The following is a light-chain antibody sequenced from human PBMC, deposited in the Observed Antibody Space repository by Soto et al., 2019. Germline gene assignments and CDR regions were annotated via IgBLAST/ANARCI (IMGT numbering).Light chain of an antibody. V-gene: IGKV3-15*01. CDR2: AAS. CDR3: QQRSNWPRT. J-gene: IGKJ1*01. Sequence: EIVMTQSPATLSVSPGERATLSCRASQSIDGNLAWYQQRPGQAPRLLINAASTRATGVPARFSGSGSGTDFTLTISSLQSEDFAVYYCQQRSNWPRTFGQGTKVDIK. CDR1: QSIDGN.